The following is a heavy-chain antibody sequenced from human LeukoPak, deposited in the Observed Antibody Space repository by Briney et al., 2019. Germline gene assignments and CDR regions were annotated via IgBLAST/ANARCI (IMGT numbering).Heavy chain of an antibody. CDR2: INPNSGGT. CDR1: GYTFTGYY. Sequence: GASVTVSCKASGYTFTGYYMHWVRQAPGQGLEWMGWINPNSGGTNYAQKFQGRVTMTRDTSISTAYMELSRLRSDDTAVYYCARELLGYCSSTSCYNGRYNWFDPWGQVTLVTVSS. D-gene: IGHD2-2*02. V-gene: IGHV1-2*02. CDR3: ARELLGYCSSTSCYNGRYNWFDP. J-gene: IGHJ5*02.